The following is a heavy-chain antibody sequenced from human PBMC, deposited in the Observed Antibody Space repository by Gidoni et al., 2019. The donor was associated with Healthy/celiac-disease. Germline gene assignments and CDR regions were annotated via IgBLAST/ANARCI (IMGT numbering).Heavy chain of an antibody. V-gene: IGHV3-11*01. Sequence: QVQLVESGGGLVKPGGSLRLSCAASGFTFSDYYMSWIRQAPGKGLEWVSYISSSGSTIYYADSVKGRFTISRDNAKNSLYLQMNSLRAEDTAVYYCASSDCTNGVCYTWGSVHFDYWGQGTLVTVSS. CDR1: GFTFSDYY. D-gene: IGHD2-8*01. J-gene: IGHJ4*02. CDR3: ASSDCTNGVCYTWGSVHFDY. CDR2: ISSSGSTI.